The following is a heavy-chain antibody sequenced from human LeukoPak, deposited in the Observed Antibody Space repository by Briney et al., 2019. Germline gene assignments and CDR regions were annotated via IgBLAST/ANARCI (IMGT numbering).Heavy chain of an antibody. CDR2: IYYSGST. Sequence: SETLSLTCTVSGGSISSSSYYWGWIRQPPGKGLEWIGSIYYSGSTYYNPSLKSRVTISVDTSKNQFSLMLSSVTAADTAVYYCARTWNHVLDYWGQGALVTVSS. D-gene: IGHD1-14*01. CDR3: ARTWNHVLDY. CDR1: GGSISSSSYY. J-gene: IGHJ4*02. V-gene: IGHV4-39*07.